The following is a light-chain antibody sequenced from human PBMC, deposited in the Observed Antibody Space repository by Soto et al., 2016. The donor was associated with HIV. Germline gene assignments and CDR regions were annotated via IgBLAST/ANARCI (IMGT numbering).Light chain of an antibody. J-gene: IGKJ1*01. CDR2: ATS. Sequence: AFQMTQSPPSLSASVGDRVTISRRAGQGDKNELGWFQQKPGKAPKLLIYATSRLHSGVPSRFSGSGSDTNFSLTISSLQPEDFATYFCLQDYAYQWTFGQGTKVE. V-gene: IGKV1-6*01. CDR3: LQDYAYQWT. CDR1: QGDKNE.